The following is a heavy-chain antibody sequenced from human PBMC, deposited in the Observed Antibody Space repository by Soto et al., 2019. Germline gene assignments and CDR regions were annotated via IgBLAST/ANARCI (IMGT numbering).Heavy chain of an antibody. CDR3: ARGPAYIDGWRTFDL. CDR2: TYYNGDT. Sequence: SETLSLTCTVSDDSFRGAEYYWSWIRQPLGKGPEWIGYTYYNGDTEYNPALRSRVTMSEDTSKNQFSLRLSSVTAADTAVYFCARGPAYIDGWRTFDLWGRGILVTVSS. D-gene: IGHD6-19*01. CDR1: DDSFRGAEYY. V-gene: IGHV4-61*08. J-gene: IGHJ4*02.